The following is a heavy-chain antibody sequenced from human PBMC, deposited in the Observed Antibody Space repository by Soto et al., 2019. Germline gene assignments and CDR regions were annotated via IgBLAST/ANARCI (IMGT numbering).Heavy chain of an antibody. CDR1: GFTFSSYA. CDR3: AKAPLAMDPDYYDSSGPNYYFDY. V-gene: IGHV3-23*01. J-gene: IGHJ4*02. D-gene: IGHD3-22*01. CDR2: ISGSGGST. Sequence: PGGSLRLSCAASGFTFSSYAMSWVRQAPGKGLEWVSAISGSGGSTYYAETVKGRFTISRDNSKNTLYLQMNSLRAEDTAVYYCAKAPLAMDPDYYDSSGPNYYFDYWGQGTLVTVSS.